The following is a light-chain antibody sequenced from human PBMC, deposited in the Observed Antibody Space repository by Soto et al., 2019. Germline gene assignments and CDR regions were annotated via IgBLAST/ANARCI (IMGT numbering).Light chain of an antibody. CDR2: VAS. CDR3: QQSYSTPLT. J-gene: IGKJ4*01. V-gene: IGKV1-39*01. CDR1: QSISTY. Sequence: DIQMTQSPSSLSASVGDRVTITCPASQSISTYLNWYQQKPGKAPNLLIFVASSLQSGVPSRFSGSGSGTDFTLTISSLQPEDFATYYCQQSYSTPLTFGGGTRVEIK.